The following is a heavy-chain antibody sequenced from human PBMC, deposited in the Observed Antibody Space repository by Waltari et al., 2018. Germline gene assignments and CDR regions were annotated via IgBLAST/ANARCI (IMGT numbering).Heavy chain of an antibody. CDR1: GGSISNYY. J-gene: IGHJ4*02. Sequence: QVQLQESGPGLVKPSETLSLICSVSGGSISNYYWTWVRQFPGKGLEWIGYIHYTGNTNYNPSLTSRLTISVDTSKNQFSLNLNSVTAADTAVYYYARGGWSLDNWGRGTLVTVSS. V-gene: IGHV4-59*01. D-gene: IGHD6-19*01. CDR2: IHYTGNT. CDR3: ARGGWSLDN.